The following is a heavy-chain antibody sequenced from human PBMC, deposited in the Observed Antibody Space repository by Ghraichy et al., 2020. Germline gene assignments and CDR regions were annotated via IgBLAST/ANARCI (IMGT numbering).Heavy chain of an antibody. CDR1: GFTFSSYS. Sequence: GGSLRLSCAASGFTFSSYSMNWVRQAPGKGLEWVSSISSSSSYIYYADSVKGRFTISRDNAKNSLYLQMNSLRAEDTAVYYCARDFRDSGSNSRFLDDYFDYWGQGTLVTVSA. CDR2: ISSSSSYI. J-gene: IGHJ4*02. V-gene: IGHV3-21*01. CDR3: ARDFRDSGSNSRFLDDYFDY. D-gene: IGHD3-3*01.